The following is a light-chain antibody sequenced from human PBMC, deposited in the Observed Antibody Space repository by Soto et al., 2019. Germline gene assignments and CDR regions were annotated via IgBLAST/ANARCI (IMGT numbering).Light chain of an antibody. V-gene: IGKV3-20*01. CDR3: QKYGLSPLMYT. CDR2: GAS. CDR1: QSITSNF. Sequence: EIVLTQSPGTLSLSPGERATLSCRASQSITSNFLAWYQQKPGQAPRLLIYGASTRAAGVPDRFSGSGSGTDFTLTITRLEPEDFVVYYCQKYGLSPLMYTFAQGTKLGVK. J-gene: IGKJ2*01.